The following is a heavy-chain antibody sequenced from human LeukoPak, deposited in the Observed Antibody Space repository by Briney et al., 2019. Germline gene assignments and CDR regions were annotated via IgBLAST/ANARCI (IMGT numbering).Heavy chain of an antibody. CDR2: FDPEDGET. Sequence: ASVKVSCKVSGYTLTELSMHWVRQAPGKGLEWMGGFDPEDGETIYAQKFRGRVTMTEDTSTDTAYMELSSLRSEDTAVYYCATGPEVPADYYMDVWGKGTTVTVSS. CDR1: GYTLTELS. V-gene: IGHV1-24*01. D-gene: IGHD2-2*01. J-gene: IGHJ6*03. CDR3: ATGPEVPADYYMDV.